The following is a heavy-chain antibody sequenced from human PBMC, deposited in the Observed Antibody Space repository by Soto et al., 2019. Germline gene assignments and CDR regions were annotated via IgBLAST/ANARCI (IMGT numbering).Heavy chain of an antibody. CDR3: APISSGRPHLDY. CDR2: ISHSGST. CDR1: GGSISSSNW. V-gene: IGHV4-4*02. J-gene: IGHJ4*02. Sequence: QVQLQESGPGLVKPSGTLSLTCAVSGGSISSSNWWSWVRQPPGKGLEWIGEISHSGSTNYKPSPKRRVTISVDMSKHPFSLPLSSVTAADTAMYYCAPISSGRPHLDYWGQGTLVTVSS. D-gene: IGHD6-19*01.